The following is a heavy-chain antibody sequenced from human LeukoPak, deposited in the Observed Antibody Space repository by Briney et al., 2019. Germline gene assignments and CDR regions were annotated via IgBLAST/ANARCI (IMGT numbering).Heavy chain of an antibody. V-gene: IGHV4-4*08. CDR1: GGSIGVYH. J-gene: IGHJ3*02. D-gene: IGHD1-26*01. CDR2: LYDTGIT. CDR3: AKEGMGSEATTADGAFDI. Sequence: PSETLSLTCTVSGGSIGVYHWSWIRQPPGKGLEWIGYLYDTGITNYSPSLKSRVTISVDTSNNQISLKLTSVTAADTAIYFCAKEGMGSEATTADGAFDIWGQGTTVTVSS.